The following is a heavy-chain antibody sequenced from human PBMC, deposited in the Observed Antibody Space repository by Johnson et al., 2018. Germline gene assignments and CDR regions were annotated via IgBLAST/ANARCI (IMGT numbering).Heavy chain of an antibody. CDR2: IIPIFGTA. CDR1: GGTFSNYA. J-gene: IGHJ1*01. Sequence: QVQLVESGAEVKKXGSSVKVSCKASGGTFSNYAISWVRQAPGQGLEWMGGIIPIFGTANYAQKFQGRVTITADEPTRTAYMELSSLRSEDTAVYYCARARYDTSGYSIQHWGQGTLVTVSS. D-gene: IGHD3-22*01. V-gene: IGHV1-69*01. CDR3: ARARYDTSGYSIQH.